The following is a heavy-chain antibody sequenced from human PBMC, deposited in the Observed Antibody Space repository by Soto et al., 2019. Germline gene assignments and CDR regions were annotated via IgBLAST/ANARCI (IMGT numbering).Heavy chain of an antibody. Sequence: QVQLIQSGAEVKKPGASVKVSCRASGYTFTGHYIHWVRQAPGQGLEWIGWINPNSGGTNLAQKFQGWVTMTRDTFVSTSYMEGIRFRSDDSALYYCARGGDAFVSSTLWGADKVYGMDVWGQGTTVAVPS. CDR2: INPNSGGT. D-gene: IGHD4-17*01. CDR1: GYTFTGHY. V-gene: IGHV1-2*04. CDR3: ARGGDAFVSSTLWGADKVYGMDV. J-gene: IGHJ6*02.